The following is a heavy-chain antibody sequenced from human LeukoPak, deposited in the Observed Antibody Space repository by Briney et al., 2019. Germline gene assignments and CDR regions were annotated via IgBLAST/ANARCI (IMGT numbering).Heavy chain of an antibody. D-gene: IGHD5-24*01. CDR2: IIPIFGTA. CDR3: VREGAMATILFDY. V-gene: IGHV1-69*01. Sequence: SVKVSCKASGGTFSSYAISWVRQAPGQGLEWMGGIIPIFGTANYAQKFQGRVTITADESTSTAYMELSSLRSEDTAVYYCVREGAMATILFDYWGQGTLVTVSS. J-gene: IGHJ4*02. CDR1: GGTFSSYA.